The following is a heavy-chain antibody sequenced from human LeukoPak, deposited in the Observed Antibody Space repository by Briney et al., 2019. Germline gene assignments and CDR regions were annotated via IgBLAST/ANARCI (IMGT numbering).Heavy chain of an antibody. CDR3: ARGGPVRGATTGWFDP. Sequence: ASVKVSCKASGGTFSSYAISWVRQAPGQGLEWMGGIIPIFGTANYAQKFQGRVTITTDESTSTAYMELSSLRSEDTAVYYCARGGPVRGATTGWFDPWGQGTLVTVSS. CDR1: GGTFSSYA. J-gene: IGHJ5*02. D-gene: IGHD3-10*01. V-gene: IGHV1-69*05. CDR2: IIPIFGTA.